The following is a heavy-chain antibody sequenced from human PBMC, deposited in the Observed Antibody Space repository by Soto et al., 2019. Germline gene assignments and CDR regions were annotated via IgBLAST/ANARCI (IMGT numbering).Heavy chain of an antibody. J-gene: IGHJ3*02. V-gene: IGHV3-23*01. D-gene: IGHD2-15*01. CDR2: ISGSGGST. Sequence: GGSLRLSCAASGFTFSSYAMSWVRQAPGKGLEWVSAISGSGGSTYYADSVKGRFTISRDNSKNSLYLQMNSLRADDTAVYYCAKDLGPEVESYLPHIVVVDDAFDIWGQGTMVTVSS. CDR3: AKDLGPEVESYLPHIVVVDDAFDI. CDR1: GFTFSSYA.